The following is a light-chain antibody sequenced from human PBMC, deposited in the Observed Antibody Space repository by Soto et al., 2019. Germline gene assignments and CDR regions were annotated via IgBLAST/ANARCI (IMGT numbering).Light chain of an antibody. V-gene: IGKV3-20*01. Sequence: EIVLTQAPGTLSLSPGERATLSCRASQSVSSSYLAWYQQKPGQAPRLLIYGASSRATGIPDRFSGSGSGTDFTLTISRLEPEDFAVYYCQQYGSSLYVARATFGGGTKVDIK. J-gene: IGKJ4*01. CDR2: GAS. CDR1: QSVSSSY. CDR3: QQYGSSLYVARAT.